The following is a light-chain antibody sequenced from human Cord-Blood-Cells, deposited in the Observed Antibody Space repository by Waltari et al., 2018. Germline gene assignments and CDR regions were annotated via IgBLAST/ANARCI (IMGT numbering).Light chain of an antibody. Sequence: QSALTQPRSVSGSPGQSVTISCTGTSSDVGGYNYVSWYQQPTGKAPKLMIYDVSKRPSGALDRFSGSKSGHTASATISGLQAEDEADYYCCSYAGSYTLVFGGGTKLTVL. CDR2: DVS. CDR1: SSDVGGYNY. J-gene: IGLJ2*01. V-gene: IGLV2-11*01. CDR3: CSYAGSYTLV.